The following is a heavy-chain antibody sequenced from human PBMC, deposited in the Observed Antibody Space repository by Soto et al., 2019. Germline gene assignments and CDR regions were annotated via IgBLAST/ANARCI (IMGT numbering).Heavy chain of an antibody. CDR2: ISYDGSNK. CDR1: GFTFSSYA. D-gene: IGHD6-19*01. J-gene: IGHJ3*02. Sequence: LRLSCAASGFTFSSYAMHWVRQAPGKGLEWVAVISYDGSNKYYADSVKGRFTISRDNSKNTLYLQMNSLRAEDTAVYYCARDRDSSGWYLLFDIWGQGTMVTVSS. CDR3: ARDRDSSGWYLLFDI. V-gene: IGHV3-30-3*01.